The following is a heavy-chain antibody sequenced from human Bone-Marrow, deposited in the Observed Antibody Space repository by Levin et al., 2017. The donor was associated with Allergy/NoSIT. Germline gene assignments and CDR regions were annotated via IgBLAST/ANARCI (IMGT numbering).Heavy chain of an antibody. J-gene: IGHJ4*02. CDR2: ISSYTTYI. CDR3: ARGHFEGDCSVGSCYSKPFYLDF. D-gene: IGHD2-15*01. V-gene: IGHV3-21*01. CDR1: GFTFSRYS. Sequence: GESLKISCAASGFTFSRYSMSWVRQAPGKGLEWVSSISSYTTYISYADSVRGRFTISRDSAKNSLYLQLNNLRAEDTGVYYCARGHFEGDCSVGSCYSKPFYLDFWGQGSLVTVSS.